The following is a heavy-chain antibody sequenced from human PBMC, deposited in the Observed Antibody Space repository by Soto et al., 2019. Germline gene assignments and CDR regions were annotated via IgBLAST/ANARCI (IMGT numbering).Heavy chain of an antibody. CDR2: INAGNGNT. Sequence: TSVKVSCKASGYTLTRYSIHWVRQAPGQRLEWMGWINAGNGNTKFSQKFQGRVTITRDTSASTAYMELRGLRSEDTAVYYCAILGTYYFDNSDNYFDFWGQGTLVTSP. CDR1: GYTLTRYS. D-gene: IGHD3-22*01. V-gene: IGHV1-3*01. J-gene: IGHJ4*02. CDR3: AILGTYYFDNSDNYFDF.